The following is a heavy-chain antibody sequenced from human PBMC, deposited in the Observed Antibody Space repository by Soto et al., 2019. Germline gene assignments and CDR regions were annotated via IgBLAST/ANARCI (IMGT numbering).Heavy chain of an antibody. D-gene: IGHD3-3*01. V-gene: IGHV4-34*01. CDR2: IDNSGYT. J-gene: IGHJ5*02. Sequence: PSETLSLTCAVYGGSFSGYYWNWIRQPPGKGLEWIGEIDNSGYTNYNPSLKSRVTISVDTSKNQFYLRLTSVTAADTAVYYCARVRDWFDPWGQGTLVTVSS. CDR3: ARVRDWFDP. CDR1: GGSFSGYY.